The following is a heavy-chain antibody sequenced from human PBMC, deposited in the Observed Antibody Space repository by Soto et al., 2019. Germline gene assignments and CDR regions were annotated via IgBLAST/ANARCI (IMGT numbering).Heavy chain of an antibody. V-gene: IGHV2-5*02. Sequence: QITLNESGPTQVKPRQTLTLTCTFSGFSLTTSGVGVGWIRQSPGKAPEWLALIYWDDDKRYSPSLKSRLTITKDTSKNPVVLTMAALDPADTATYYCAHRVLRTVFGLVTTTAIYFDFWGQGTPVAVSS. D-gene: IGHD3-3*01. CDR3: AHRVLRTVFGLVTTTAIYFDF. CDR2: IYWDDDK. CDR1: GFSLTTSGVG. J-gene: IGHJ4*02.